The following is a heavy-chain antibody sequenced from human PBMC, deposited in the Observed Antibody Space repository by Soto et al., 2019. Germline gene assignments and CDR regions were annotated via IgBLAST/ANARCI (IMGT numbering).Heavy chain of an antibody. CDR2: IYHSGST. D-gene: IGHD1-26*01. CDR3: ASRPSGSGFDP. CDR1: GGSISSGGYS. V-gene: IGHV4-30-2*01. Sequence: QLQLQESGSGLVKPSQTLSLTCAVSGGSISSGGYSWSWIRQPPGKGLECIGYIYHSGSTYYNPSLKSRVTISVDRSKNQFSRKLSSVTAADTAVYYCASRPSGSGFDPWGQGTLVTVSS. J-gene: IGHJ5*02.